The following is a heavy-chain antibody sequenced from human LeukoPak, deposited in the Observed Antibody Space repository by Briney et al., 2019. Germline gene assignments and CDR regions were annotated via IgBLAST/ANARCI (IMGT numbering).Heavy chain of an antibody. J-gene: IGHJ4*02. CDR1: GGTFSSYA. CDR2: IIPIFGTA. V-gene: IGHV1-69*05. CDR3: ARGPYDYVWGSYRKSNDY. Sequence: SVKVSCKASGGTFSSYAISWVRQAPGQRLEWMGGIIPIFGTANYAQKFQGRVTITTDESTSTAYMELSSLRSEDTAVYYCARGPYDYVWGSYRKSNDYWGQGTLVTVSS. D-gene: IGHD3-16*02.